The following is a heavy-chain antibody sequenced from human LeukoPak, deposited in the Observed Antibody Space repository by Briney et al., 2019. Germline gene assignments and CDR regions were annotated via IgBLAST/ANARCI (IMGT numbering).Heavy chain of an antibody. Sequence: PGGSLRLSCAASGFTFSNYWMHWVRQAPGKGLVWVTRINSDGSSTSYADSVKGRFTISRDNAKNTLYLQMNSLRAEDTAVYYCARDYDSSDYYESDAFDIWGPGTMVTVSS. V-gene: IGHV3-74*01. CDR2: INSDGSST. J-gene: IGHJ3*02. CDR1: GFTFSNYW. D-gene: IGHD3-22*01. CDR3: ARDYDSSDYYESDAFDI.